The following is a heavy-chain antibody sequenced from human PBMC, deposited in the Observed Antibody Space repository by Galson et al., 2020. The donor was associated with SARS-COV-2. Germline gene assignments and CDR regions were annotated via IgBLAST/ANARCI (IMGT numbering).Heavy chain of an antibody. CDR3: ARVSTGLLWFGGLKPLGYYMDV. CDR1: GGSFSGYY. Sequence: SETLSLTCAVYGGSFSGYYWSWIRQPPGKGLEWNGEINHSGSTNYNQSLKSRVTISVDTSKNQFSLKLSSVTAADTAVYYCARVSTGLLWFGGLKPLGYYMDVWGKGTTVTVSS. CDR2: INHSGST. V-gene: IGHV4-34*01. J-gene: IGHJ6*03. D-gene: IGHD3-10*01.